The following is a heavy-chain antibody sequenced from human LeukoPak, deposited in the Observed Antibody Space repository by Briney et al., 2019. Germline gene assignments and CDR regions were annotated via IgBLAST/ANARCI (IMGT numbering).Heavy chain of an antibody. J-gene: IGHJ5*02. CDR2: INAGNGNT. CDR1: GYTFTSYA. D-gene: IGHD3-3*01. V-gene: IGHV1-3*01. Sequence: ASVKVSCKASGYTFTSYAMHWVRQAPGQRLEWMGWINAGNGNTKYSQKFQGRVTITRDTSASTAYMELSSLRSEDTAVYYCARDPTSITIFGVVIGWFDPWGQGTLVTVSS. CDR3: ARDPTSITIFGVVIGWFDP.